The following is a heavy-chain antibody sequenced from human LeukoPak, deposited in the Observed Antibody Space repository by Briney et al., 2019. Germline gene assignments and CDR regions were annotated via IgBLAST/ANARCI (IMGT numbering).Heavy chain of an antibody. CDR1: GFTFSSYA. V-gene: IGHV3-64*01. J-gene: IGHJ4*02. Sequence: GGSLRLSCAASGFTFSSYAMHWVRQAPGKGLEYVSAISSNGGSTYYANSVKGRFTISRDNSKNTLYLQMGSLRAEDMAVYYCARVGYSGSSGPLDYWGQGTLVTVSS. CDR2: ISSNGGST. D-gene: IGHD1-26*01. CDR3: ARVGYSGSSGPLDY.